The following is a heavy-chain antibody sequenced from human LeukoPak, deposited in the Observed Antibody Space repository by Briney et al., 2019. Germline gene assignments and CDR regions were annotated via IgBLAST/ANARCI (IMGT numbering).Heavy chain of an antibody. CDR2: MREGGST. V-gene: IGHV4-30-2*01. D-gene: IGHD2-2*01. Sequence: SETLSLTCAVSGGSISSGAYSWNWIRQPPGKGLEWIGFMREGGSTFYNPSFTSRVIISADRSRNHFFLSVTSVTAADTAVYFCARAPGFGSILGFDNWGQGTLVTVSS. J-gene: IGHJ4*02. CDR1: GGSISSGAYS. CDR3: ARAPGFGSILGFDN.